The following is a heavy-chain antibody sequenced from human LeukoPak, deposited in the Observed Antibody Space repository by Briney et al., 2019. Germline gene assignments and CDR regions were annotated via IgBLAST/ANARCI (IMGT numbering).Heavy chain of an antibody. D-gene: IGHD2-15*01. Sequence: ASVKVSCKTSGYTFTIYGISWVRQAPGQGLEWMGLISAYGNTNYAQNLQCRVTMTTDTSTSTAYMELRSLRSDDTAVYYCARGIIGYYFDYWGQGTLVTVSS. CDR1: GYTFTIYG. CDR2: ISAYGNT. V-gene: IGHV1-18*01. CDR3: ARGIIGYYFDY. J-gene: IGHJ4*02.